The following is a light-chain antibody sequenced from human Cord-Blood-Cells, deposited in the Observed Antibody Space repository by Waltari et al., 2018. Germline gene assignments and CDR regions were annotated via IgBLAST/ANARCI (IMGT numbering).Light chain of an antibody. CDR1: SSDVGSYNL. Sequence: QSALTQPASVSVSPGQSITISCTGTSSDVGSYNLVSWSQQHQGKAPNLLIYEGNKRPAAVPKRFSGSKAGSTASLTVSGLQAEAEANYYCCSYAASSAYVFGTGTKVTVL. CDR2: EGN. CDR3: CSYAASSAYV. V-gene: IGLV2-23*01. J-gene: IGLJ1*01.